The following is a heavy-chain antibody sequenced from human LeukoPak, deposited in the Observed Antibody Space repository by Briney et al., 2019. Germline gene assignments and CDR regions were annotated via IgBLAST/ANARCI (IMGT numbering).Heavy chain of an antibody. V-gene: IGHV4-39*02. CDR1: GGSISSSSYY. J-gene: IGHJ5*02. D-gene: IGHD1-26*01. Sequence: SETLSLTCTVSGGSISSSSYYWGWIRQPPGKGLECIGSIYYSGSTYYNPSLKSRVTISVDTSKNQFSLKLSSVTAADTAVYYCAREGGSYLPNWFDPWGQGTLVTVSS. CDR2: IYYSGST. CDR3: AREGGSYLPNWFDP.